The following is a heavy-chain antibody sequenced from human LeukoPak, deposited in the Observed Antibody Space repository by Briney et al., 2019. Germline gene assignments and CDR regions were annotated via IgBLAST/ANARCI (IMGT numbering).Heavy chain of an antibody. V-gene: IGHV5-51*01. J-gene: IGHJ4*02. Sequence: GESLKISCKGSGYSFTSYWIGWVRQMPGKGLEWMGIIYPGDSDTRYSPSFQGQVTISADKSISTAYLQWSSLKASDIAMYYCARFLGEGYDYVWGSYRQKFYLDYWGQGTLVTVSS. CDR1: GYSFTSYW. D-gene: IGHD3-16*02. CDR3: ARFLGEGYDYVWGSYRQKFYLDY. CDR2: IYPGDSDT.